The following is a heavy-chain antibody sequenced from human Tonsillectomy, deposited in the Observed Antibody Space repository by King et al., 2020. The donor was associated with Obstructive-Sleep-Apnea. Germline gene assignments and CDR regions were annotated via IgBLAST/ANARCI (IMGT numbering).Heavy chain of an antibody. D-gene: IGHD3-10*01. CDR3: AKVWFGELWNY. CDR2: ISYDGSNK. CDR1: GFTFISYG. Sequence: VQLVESGGGVVQPGRSLRLSCAASGFTFISYGMYWVRQAPGEGLEGVAVISYDGSNKYYADSVKGRFTISRDNSKNTLYLQMNSLRAVDTAVYYCAKVWFGELWNYWGQGTLVTVSS. J-gene: IGHJ4*02. V-gene: IGHV3-30*18.